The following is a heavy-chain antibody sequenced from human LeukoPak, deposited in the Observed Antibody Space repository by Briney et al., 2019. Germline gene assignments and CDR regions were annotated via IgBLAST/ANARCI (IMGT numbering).Heavy chain of an antibody. CDR2: MSPNSGNT. Sequence: ASVKVSCKASGYTFTSYDINWVRQATGQGLEWMGWMSPNSGNTGYAQKFQGRVTMTRNTSISTAYMELSSLRSEDTAVYYCARAWTVTTHGLDYWGQGTLVTVSS. J-gene: IGHJ4*02. CDR3: ARAWTVTTHGLDY. V-gene: IGHV1-8*01. D-gene: IGHD4-17*01. CDR1: GYTFTSYD.